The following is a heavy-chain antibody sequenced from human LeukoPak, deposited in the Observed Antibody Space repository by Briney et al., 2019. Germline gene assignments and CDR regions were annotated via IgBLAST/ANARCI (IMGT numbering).Heavy chain of an antibody. D-gene: IGHD1-26*01. Sequence: TGGSLRLSCAASGFTFSSYAMSWVRQAPGKGLEWVSAISGSAGSTYYADSVKGRFTISRDNSKNTLYLQMNSLRAEDTAVYYCARPIVGAFGYWGQGTLATVSS. CDR1: GFTFSSYA. CDR3: ARPIVGAFGY. CDR2: ISGSAGST. V-gene: IGHV3-23*01. J-gene: IGHJ4*02.